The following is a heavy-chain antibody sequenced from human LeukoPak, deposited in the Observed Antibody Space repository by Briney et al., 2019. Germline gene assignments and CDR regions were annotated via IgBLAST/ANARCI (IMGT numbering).Heavy chain of an antibody. CDR3: ARGPWTQLWFYDY. D-gene: IGHD5-18*01. J-gene: IGHJ4*02. V-gene: IGHV4-34*01. CDR1: GGSFSGYY. CDR2: INHSGST. Sequence: SETLSLTCAVYGGSFSGYYWSWIRQPPGKGLEWIGEINHSGSTNYNPSLKSRVTISVDTSKNQFSLKLSSVTAADTAVYYCARGPWTQLWFYDYWGQGTLVTVSS.